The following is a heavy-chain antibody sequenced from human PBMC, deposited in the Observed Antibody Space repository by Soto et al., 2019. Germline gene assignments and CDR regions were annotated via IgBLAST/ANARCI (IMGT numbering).Heavy chain of an antibody. CDR2: IYYSGST. J-gene: IGHJ5*02. V-gene: IGHV4-31*03. D-gene: IGHD2-2*01. CDR3: ARDGRVNCISTSCPYNWFDP. CDR1: GGSISSGGYY. Sequence: QVQLQESGPGLVKPSQTLSLTCTVSGGSISSGGYYWSWIRQHPGKGLEWIGYIYYSGSTYYNPSINSRVTISVDTSKNQFSLKLSSVTAADTAVYYCARDGRVNCISTSCPYNWFDPWGQGTLVTVSS.